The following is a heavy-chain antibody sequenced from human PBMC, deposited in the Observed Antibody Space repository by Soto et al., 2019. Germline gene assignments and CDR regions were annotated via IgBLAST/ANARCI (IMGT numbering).Heavy chain of an antibody. V-gene: IGHV3-23*01. CDR2: ISGSGGST. CDR3: AKGERREVEAAGPVY. D-gene: IGHD6-13*01. Sequence: GGSLRLSCAASGFTFSSYAMSWVRQAPGKGLEWVSAISGSGGSTYYADSVKGRFTISRDNSKNTLYLQMNSLRAEDTAVYYCAKGERREVEAAGPVYWGQGTLVTSPQ. CDR1: GFTFSSYA. J-gene: IGHJ4*02.